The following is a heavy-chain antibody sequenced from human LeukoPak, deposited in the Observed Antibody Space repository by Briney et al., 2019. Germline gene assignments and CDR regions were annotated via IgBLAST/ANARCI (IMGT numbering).Heavy chain of an antibody. CDR3: ARDQGYYDYVWGSYRPTPFDY. CDR2: IRTDGGTK. V-gene: IGHV3-74*01. Sequence: GGSLRLSCEGSGFSFSSYWMHWVRQAPGKGLAWVSRIRTDGGTKYYADSVKGRFTISRDNAKNTLYLQMNSLRAEDTAVYYCARDQGYYDYVWGSYRPTPFDYWGQGTLVAVSS. J-gene: IGHJ4*02. D-gene: IGHD3-16*02. CDR1: GFSFSSYW.